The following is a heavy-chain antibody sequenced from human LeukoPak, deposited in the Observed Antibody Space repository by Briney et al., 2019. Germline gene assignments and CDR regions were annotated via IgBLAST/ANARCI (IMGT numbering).Heavy chain of an antibody. Sequence: SETLSLTCTVSGGSISSGDYYWSWIRQPPGKGLEWIGYIYYSGSTYYNPSLKSRVTISVDTSKNQFSLKLSSVAAADTAVYYCARGMVRGVFDPWGQGTLVTVSS. CDR2: IYYSGST. CDR1: GGSISSGDYY. J-gene: IGHJ5*02. CDR3: ARGMVRGVFDP. D-gene: IGHD3-10*01. V-gene: IGHV4-30-4*08.